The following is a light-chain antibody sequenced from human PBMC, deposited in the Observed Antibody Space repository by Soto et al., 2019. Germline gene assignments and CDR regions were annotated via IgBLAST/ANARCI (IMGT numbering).Light chain of an antibody. V-gene: IGLV2-14*01. CDR2: EFN. J-gene: IGLJ3*02. Sequence: QSALTQPASVSGSLGQSITISCTGSSSDVGGYDYVSWYQQHPGKAPKLMIYEFNNRPSGVSNRFSGSKSGNTASLTISGLQAEDEADYYCSSYTTSSTLVVFGGGTKLTVL. CDR3: SSYTTSSTLVV. CDR1: SSDVGGYDY.